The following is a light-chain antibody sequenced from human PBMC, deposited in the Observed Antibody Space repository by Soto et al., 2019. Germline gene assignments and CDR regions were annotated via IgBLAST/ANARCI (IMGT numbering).Light chain of an antibody. CDR1: QSVTSNY. CDR2: GAS. J-gene: IGKJ4*01. CDR3: QQRGNWPLT. V-gene: IGKV3D-20*02. Sequence: EIVLTQSPGTLSSSPGERATLSCRASQSVTSNYLAWYQQKRGQAPRLLIWGASNRATGIPARFSGSGSGTDFTLTISSLEPEDFAVYYCQQRGNWPLTFGGGTKVDIK.